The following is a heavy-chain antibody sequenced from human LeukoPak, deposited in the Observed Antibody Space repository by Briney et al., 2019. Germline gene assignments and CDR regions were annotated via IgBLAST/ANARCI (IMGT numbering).Heavy chain of an antibody. CDR2: ISYDGSNK. V-gene: IGHV3-30*03. CDR3: ARAGPYGRGHPDY. J-gene: IGHJ4*02. D-gene: IGHD3-16*01. CDR1: GFTFSNYG. Sequence: PGGSLRLSCAASGFTFSNYGMHWVRQAPGKGLEWVSFISYDGSNKYYADSVKGRFTISRDNSKNTLYLQMNSLRAEDTAVYYCARAGPYGRGHPDYWGQGTLVTVSS.